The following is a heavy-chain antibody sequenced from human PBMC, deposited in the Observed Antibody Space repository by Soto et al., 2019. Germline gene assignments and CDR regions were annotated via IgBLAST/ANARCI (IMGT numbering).Heavy chain of an antibody. J-gene: IGHJ3*02. CDR3: ARDLSSGWYHHVSNDAFDI. Sequence: QVQLVQSGAEVKKPGASVKVSCKASGYTFTSYYMHWVRQAPGQGLECMGIINPSGGSTSYAQKFQGRVTMTRDTSTSTVYMELSSLRSEDTAVYYCARDLSSGWYHHVSNDAFDIWGQGTMVTVSS. CDR1: GYTFTSYY. CDR2: INPSGGST. V-gene: IGHV1-46*01. D-gene: IGHD6-19*01.